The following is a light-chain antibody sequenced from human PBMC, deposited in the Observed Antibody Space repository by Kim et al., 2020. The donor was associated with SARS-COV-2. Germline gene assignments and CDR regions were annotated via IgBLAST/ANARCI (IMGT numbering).Light chain of an antibody. J-gene: IGKJ4*01. CDR1: QNINEW. Sequence: DIQMTQSPATLSASVGDTVTLTCRASQNINEWLAWYQQKPGKAPDLLLYTASRLESGVPSRFSGSGSGTEFTLTIASLQADDFATYYCQQHHSYPLTFGGGTKVDIK. V-gene: IGKV1-5*03. CDR3: QQHHSYPLT. CDR2: TAS.